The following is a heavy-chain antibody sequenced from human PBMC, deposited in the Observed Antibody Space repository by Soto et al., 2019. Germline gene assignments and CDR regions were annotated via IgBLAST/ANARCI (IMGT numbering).Heavy chain of an antibody. V-gene: IGHV4-59*01. CDR3: ARAAYDYGDYGQYYYYYGMDV. J-gene: IGHJ6*02. CDR2: ISHTGST. D-gene: IGHD4-17*01. Sequence: PSETLSLTCSISGGSIGTYYWTWVRQPPGKGLEWIGSISHTGSTNNNPSFKPRLSISVDTSKNHFSLELSSVTAADTALYYCARAAYDYGDYGQYYYYYGMDVWGQGPTVTVSS. CDR1: GGSIGTYY.